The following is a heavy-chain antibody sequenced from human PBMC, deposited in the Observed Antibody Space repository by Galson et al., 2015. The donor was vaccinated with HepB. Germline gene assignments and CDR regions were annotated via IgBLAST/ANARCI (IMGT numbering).Heavy chain of an antibody. J-gene: IGHJ3*02. Sequence: SVKVSCKASGFTFTSSAVQWVRQARGQRLEWIGWIVVGSGNTNYAQKFQERVTITRDMSTSTAYMELSSLRSEDTAVYYCAAMGSGQGGYAFDIWGQGTMVTVSS. V-gene: IGHV1-58*01. D-gene: IGHD3-10*01. CDR1: GFTFTSSA. CDR3: AAMGSGQGGYAFDI. CDR2: IVVGSGNT.